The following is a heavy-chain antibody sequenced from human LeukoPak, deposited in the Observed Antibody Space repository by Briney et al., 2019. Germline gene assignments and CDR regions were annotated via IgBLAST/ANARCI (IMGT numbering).Heavy chain of an antibody. CDR1: GFTFSSYS. CDR3: ARHLGPYERTDY. V-gene: IGHV3-21*01. J-gene: IGHJ4*02. CDR2: ISSSSTYV. Sequence: GGSLRLSCAASGFTFSSYSMSWVRQAPGKGLEWVSSISSSSTYVYYADSVKGRFTISRDNAKISLYLQMNSLGAEDTAVYYCARHLGPYERTDYWGQGTLVTVSS. D-gene: IGHD1-1*01.